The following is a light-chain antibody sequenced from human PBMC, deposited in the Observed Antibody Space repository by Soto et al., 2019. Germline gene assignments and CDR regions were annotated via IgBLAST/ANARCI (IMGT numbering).Light chain of an antibody. V-gene: IGLV2-14*01. Sequence: QSALTQPASVSGSPGQSITISCTGTSSDVGGYNYVSWYQQHPGKAPKLMIYDVSNRPSGVSNRFSGSKSGNTASLTISGFQAEDEADYYCSTYTSSSTPLVFGTGTKLTVL. CDR3: STYTSSSTPLV. J-gene: IGLJ1*01. CDR2: DVS. CDR1: SSDVGGYNY.